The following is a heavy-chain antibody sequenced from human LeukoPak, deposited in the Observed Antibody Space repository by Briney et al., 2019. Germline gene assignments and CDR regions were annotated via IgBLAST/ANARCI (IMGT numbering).Heavy chain of an antibody. Sequence: PGGSLKLSCAASGFTFSGSAMHWVRQASGKGLEWVGRIRSKANSYVTAYAASVKGRFTISRDDSKNTAYLQMNSLKTEDTAVYYCTRSVVVPAATYYYYYYMDVWGKGTTVTVSS. D-gene: IGHD2-2*01. V-gene: IGHV3-73*01. CDR2: IRSKANSYVT. CDR1: GFTFSGSA. CDR3: TRSVVVPAATYYYYYYMDV. J-gene: IGHJ6*03.